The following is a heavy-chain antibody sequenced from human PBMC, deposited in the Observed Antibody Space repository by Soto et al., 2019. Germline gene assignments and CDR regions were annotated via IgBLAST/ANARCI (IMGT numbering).Heavy chain of an antibody. CDR1: GFTFSSYW. V-gene: IGHV3-74*01. D-gene: IGHD2-2*01. Sequence: GGSLRLSCAAPGFTFSSYWMHWVRQAPGKGLVWVSRINSDGSSTSYADSVKGRFTISRDNAKNSLYLQMNSLRAEDTAVYYCAKDHPYCSSTNCYEDYFDYWGQGTLVTVSS. CDR3: AKDHPYCSSTNCYEDYFDY. CDR2: INSDGSST. J-gene: IGHJ4*02.